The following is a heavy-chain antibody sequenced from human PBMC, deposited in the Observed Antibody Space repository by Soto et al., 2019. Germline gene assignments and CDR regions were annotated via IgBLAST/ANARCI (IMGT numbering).Heavy chain of an antibody. V-gene: IGHV1-18*01. CDR3: ARDQYDFWSGPDYYYYGMDV. D-gene: IGHD3-3*01. J-gene: IGHJ6*02. CDR1: GYTFTSYG. CDR2: ISAYNGNT. Sequence: ASVKVSCKASGYTFTSYGISWVRQAPGQGLEWMGWISAYNGNTNYAQKLQGRVTMTTDTSTSTAYMELRSLRSDDTAVYYCARDQYDFWSGPDYYYYGMDVWGQGTTVTVSS.